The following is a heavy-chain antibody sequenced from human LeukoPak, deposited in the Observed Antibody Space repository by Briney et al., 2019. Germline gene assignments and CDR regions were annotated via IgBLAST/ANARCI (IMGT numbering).Heavy chain of an antibody. CDR1: GFTFSSYA. Sequence: AGGSLRLSCAASGFTFSSYAMSWVRQAPGKGLEWVSAISGSGGSTYYADPVKGRFTISRDNSKNTLYLQMNSLRAEDTAVYYCASADGYHLFDYWGQGTLVTVSS. J-gene: IGHJ4*02. CDR2: ISGSGGST. D-gene: IGHD5-24*01. CDR3: ASADGYHLFDY. V-gene: IGHV3-23*01.